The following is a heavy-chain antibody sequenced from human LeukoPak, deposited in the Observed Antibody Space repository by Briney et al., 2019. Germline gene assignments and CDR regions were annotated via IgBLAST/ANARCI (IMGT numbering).Heavy chain of an antibody. V-gene: IGHV4-39*01. D-gene: IGHD5-12*01. CDR1: GDSIAAPSYY. J-gene: IGHJ5*02. Sequence: SETLSLTCSVSGDSIAAPSYYWAWIRQPPGKGLEWIASIYYSGNTNYDPSLQSRVTISVDTSKNQFSLSLSSVTAADTAVYYCARQIRYTYDPNWFHPSGQGTLVTVSS. CDR2: IYYSGNT. CDR3: ARQIRYTYDPNWFHP.